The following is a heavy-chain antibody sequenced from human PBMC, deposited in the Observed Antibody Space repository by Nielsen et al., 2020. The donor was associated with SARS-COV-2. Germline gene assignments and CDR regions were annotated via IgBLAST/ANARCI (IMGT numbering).Heavy chain of an antibody. CDR3: AREGRNLPLGY. CDR2: ISSSGSYT. CDR1: GFMFSDSY. Sequence: GGSLRLSCAASGFMFSDSYMSWIRQTPGKGLEWISYISSSGSYTNYADSVKGRFTISRDNGKNSLYLQMNSLRVEDTAVYYCAREGRNLPLGYWGQGTLVTVSS. V-gene: IGHV3-11*05. D-gene: IGHD3-16*01. J-gene: IGHJ4*02.